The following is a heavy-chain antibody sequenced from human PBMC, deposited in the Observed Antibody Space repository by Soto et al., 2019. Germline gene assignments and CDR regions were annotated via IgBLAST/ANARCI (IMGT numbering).Heavy chain of an antibody. Sequence: PSQTLSLTCAISGDSVSSNSAAWNWIRQSPSRGLEWLGRTYYRSKWYNDYAVSVKSRITINPGTSKNQFSLQLNSVAPEDTAVYYCAREGNYGGNVNDAFDIWGQGTMVTVSS. CDR1: GDSVSSNSAA. J-gene: IGHJ3*02. V-gene: IGHV6-1*01. CDR2: TYYRSKWYN. D-gene: IGHD4-17*01. CDR3: AREGNYGGNVNDAFDI.